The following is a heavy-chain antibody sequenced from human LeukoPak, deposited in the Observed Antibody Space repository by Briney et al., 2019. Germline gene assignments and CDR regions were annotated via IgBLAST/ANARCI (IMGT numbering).Heavy chain of an antibody. CDR2: IYYSGST. CDR3: ARGDSGYEPLDC. CDR1: GFTFSSYA. J-gene: IGHJ4*02. D-gene: IGHD5-12*01. Sequence: LRLSCAASGFTFSSYAMSWVRQAPGKGLEWIGYIYYSGSTYYNPSLKSRVTISVDTSKNQFSLKLSSVTAADTAVYYCARGDSGYEPLDCWGQGTLVTVSS. V-gene: IGHV4-30-4*07.